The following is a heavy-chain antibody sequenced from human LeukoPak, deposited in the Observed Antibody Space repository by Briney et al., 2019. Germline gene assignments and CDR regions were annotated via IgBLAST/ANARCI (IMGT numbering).Heavy chain of an antibody. V-gene: IGHV3-21*01. J-gene: IGHJ4*02. Sequence: PGGSLRLSCAASGFTFSSYVMNWVRQAPGRGLEWVSSISSRSSYIYDADSVKGRFIISRDNAKNSLYLQMNSLRVDDTGVYFCAKGGERSSSSSDYWGQGTLVTVSS. CDR3: AKGGERSSSSSDY. CDR1: GFTFSSYV. D-gene: IGHD6-13*01. CDR2: ISSRSSYI.